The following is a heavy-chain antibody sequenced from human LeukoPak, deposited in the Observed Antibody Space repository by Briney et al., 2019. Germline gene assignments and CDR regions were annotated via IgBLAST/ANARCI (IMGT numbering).Heavy chain of an antibody. Sequence: GGSLRLSCAASGFTFSSYSMNWVRQAPGKGLEWVSSISSSSSYIYYADPVKGRFTISRDNAKNSLYLQMNSLRAEDTAVYYCARDKGSGDYHDYWGQGTLVTVSS. CDR1: GFTFSSYS. V-gene: IGHV3-21*01. D-gene: IGHD4-17*01. J-gene: IGHJ4*02. CDR3: ARDKGSGDYHDY. CDR2: ISSSSSYI.